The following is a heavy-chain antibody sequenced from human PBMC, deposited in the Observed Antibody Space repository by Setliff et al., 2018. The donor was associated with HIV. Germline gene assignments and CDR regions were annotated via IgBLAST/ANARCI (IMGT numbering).Heavy chain of an antibody. CDR2: ITADGSST. CDR1: GFTFSTYW. CDR3: ARDTEMITTTDAFDI. D-gene: IGHD3-22*01. Sequence: GGSLRLSCAASGFTFSTYWMHWVRQAPGKGLVWVSRITADGSSTRYADSVNGRFTISRDNAKNTMYLEMNSLRAEDTAVYYCARDTEMITTTDAFDIWGPGTMVTVSS. V-gene: IGHV3-74*01. J-gene: IGHJ3*02.